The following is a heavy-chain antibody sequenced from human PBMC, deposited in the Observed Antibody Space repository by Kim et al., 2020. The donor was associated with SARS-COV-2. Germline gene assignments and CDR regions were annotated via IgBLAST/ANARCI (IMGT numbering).Heavy chain of an antibody. J-gene: IGHJ6*02. V-gene: IGHV4-31*03. CDR1: GGSISSGGYY. CDR3: ARIPTDYGDYPWAYGMDV. CDR2: IYYSGST. D-gene: IGHD4-17*01. Sequence: SETLSLTCTVSGGSISSGGYYWSWIRQHPGKGLEWIGYIYYSGSTCYNPSLKSRVTISVDTSKNQFSLKLSSVTAADTVVYYCARIPTDYGDYPWAYGMDVWGQGTTVTVSS.